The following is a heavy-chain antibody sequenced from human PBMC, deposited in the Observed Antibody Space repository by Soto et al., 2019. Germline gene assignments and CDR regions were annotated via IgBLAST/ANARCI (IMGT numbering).Heavy chain of an antibody. CDR2: INPSGGST. CDR1: GYTLIMYY. J-gene: IGHJ4*02. D-gene: IGHD2-21*02. Sequence: ASVKVSCKASGYTLIMYYIHWMRQAPGQGLEWMGLINPSGGSTTYAQKFQGRVTMTRDTSASTAYMELSSLRSEDTAVYYCARSIVVVTALDYWGQGTLVTVS. CDR3: ARSIVVVTALDY. V-gene: IGHV1-46*01.